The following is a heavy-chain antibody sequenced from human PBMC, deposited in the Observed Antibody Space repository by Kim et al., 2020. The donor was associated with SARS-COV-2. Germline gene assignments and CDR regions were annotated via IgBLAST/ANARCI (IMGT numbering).Heavy chain of an antibody. Sequence: GGSLRLSCAASGFTFSAYAMSWVRQAPGKGPEWVSGISGSGGRTYYADSVKGRFTIPRDKSKKRLNLQMNSLRAEDTALYYCTRQLHDNWNPPFDYWGQGTLVTVSS. CDR2: ISGSGGRT. D-gene: IGHD1-20*01. CDR1: GFTFSAYA. CDR3: TRQLHDNWNPPFDY. J-gene: IGHJ4*02. V-gene: IGHV3-23*01.